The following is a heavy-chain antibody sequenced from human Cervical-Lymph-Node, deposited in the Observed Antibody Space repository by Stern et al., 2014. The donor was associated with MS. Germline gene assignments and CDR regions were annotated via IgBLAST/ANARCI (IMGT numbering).Heavy chain of an antibody. CDR2: IHHSGTT. V-gene: IGHV4-4*02. CDR1: GASISNTNW. J-gene: IGHJ4*02. D-gene: IGHD5-12*01. Sequence: QLQLQESGPGLVKPSGTLSLTCAVSGASISNTNWWGWVRQPPGMGLEWIGEIHHSGTTNFSPSLKSRVTMSVDKSKNQFSLELNSVTAADTAVYFCARVYSGYDWFDYWGQGTLVTVSS. CDR3: ARVYSGYDWFDY.